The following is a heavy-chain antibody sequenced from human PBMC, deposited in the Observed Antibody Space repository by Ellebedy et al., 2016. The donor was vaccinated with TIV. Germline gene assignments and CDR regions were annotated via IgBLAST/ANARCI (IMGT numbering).Heavy chain of an antibody. Sequence: AASVKVSCKASGYTFTGYYMHWLRQAPGQGLEWMGWINPNSGGTNYAQKFQGWVTMTRDTSISTAYMELSRLRSDDTAVYYCARDYSTDVQNWFDPWGQGTLVTVSS. V-gene: IGHV1-2*04. CDR2: INPNSGGT. D-gene: IGHD5-18*01. J-gene: IGHJ5*02. CDR1: GYTFTGYY. CDR3: ARDYSTDVQNWFDP.